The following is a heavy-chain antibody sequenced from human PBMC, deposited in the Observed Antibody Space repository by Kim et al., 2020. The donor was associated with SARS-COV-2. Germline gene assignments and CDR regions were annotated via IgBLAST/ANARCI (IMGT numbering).Heavy chain of an antibody. J-gene: IGHJ4*02. CDR3: TRERVTEKSHFDY. CDR2: IKEGGTET. Sequence: GGSLRLSCAASGFTFSRFWMSWVRQAPGKGLEWGANIKEGGTETYYVDSVEGRFTISRDNARNSLFLQMNSLRAEDTAVYYCTRERVTEKSHFDYWGQGNLVTVSS. V-gene: IGHV3-7*01. D-gene: IGHD2-21*02. CDR1: GFTFSRFW.